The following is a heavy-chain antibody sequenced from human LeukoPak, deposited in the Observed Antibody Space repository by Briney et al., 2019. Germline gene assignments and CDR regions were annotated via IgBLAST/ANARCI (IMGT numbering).Heavy chain of an antibody. Sequence: LPGGSLRLSCAASGFTFSNYWMTWVRQAPGKGLEWVAHINQDGSEEHYMDSVKARFTVSRDNAKNSLSLQMNSLRAEDTAVYYCVRDGGVSGYDLLDYWGQGTLVTVSS. V-gene: IGHV3-7*01. J-gene: IGHJ4*02. CDR1: GFTFSNYW. CDR2: INQDGSEE. CDR3: VRDGGVSGYDLLDY. D-gene: IGHD5-12*01.